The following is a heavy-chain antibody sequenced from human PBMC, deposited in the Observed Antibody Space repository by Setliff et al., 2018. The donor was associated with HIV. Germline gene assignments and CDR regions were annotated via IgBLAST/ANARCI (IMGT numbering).Heavy chain of an antibody. CDR2: INTNTGNP. J-gene: IGHJ4*02. Sequence: ASVKVSCKASGYTFTSYAMIWVRQAPGQGLEWMGWINTNTGNPMYPQDFTGRFVFSLDTSVSTAYLQISSLNAEDTAVYYCAKGAYQYYDSSGYYQGNFDYWGQGTLVTVSS. V-gene: IGHV7-4-1*02. CDR3: AKGAYQYYDSSGYYQGNFDY. D-gene: IGHD3-22*01. CDR1: GYTFTSYA.